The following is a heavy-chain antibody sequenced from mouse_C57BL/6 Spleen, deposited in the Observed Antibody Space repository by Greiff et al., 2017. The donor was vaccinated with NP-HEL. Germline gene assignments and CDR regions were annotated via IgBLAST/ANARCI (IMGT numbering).Heavy chain of an antibody. CDR2: INPGSGGT. V-gene: IGHV1-54*01. Sequence: VQLQQSGAELVRPGTSVKVSCKASGYAFTNYLIEWVKQRPGQGLEWIGVINPGSGGTNYNEKFKGKATLTADKSSSTAYMQLSSLRSEDSAVYFCARDRYYGSSHYFDCWGQGTTLTVSA. J-gene: IGHJ2*01. D-gene: IGHD1-1*01. CDR3: ARDRYYGSSHYFDC. CDR1: GYAFTNYL.